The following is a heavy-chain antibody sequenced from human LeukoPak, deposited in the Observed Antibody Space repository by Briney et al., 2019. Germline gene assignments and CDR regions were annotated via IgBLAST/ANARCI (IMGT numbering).Heavy chain of an antibody. CDR3: ARGGSGWSLDY. J-gene: IGHJ4*02. V-gene: IGHV1-18*01. Sequence: ASVTVSCKASGYTFTNHGISWVRQAPGQGLEWMGWISRNNVNTDYAQKVQGRVTMTTDTSTSTAYMELRSLTSDDTAVYYCARGGSGWSLDYWGQGTLVTVSS. D-gene: IGHD6-19*01. CDR1: GYTFTNHG. CDR2: ISRNNVNT.